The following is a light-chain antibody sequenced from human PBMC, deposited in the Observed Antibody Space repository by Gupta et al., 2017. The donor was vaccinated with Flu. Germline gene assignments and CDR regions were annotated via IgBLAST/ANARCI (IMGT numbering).Light chain of an antibody. Sequence: QSALTQPPSASGSPGQSVTISCTGTSSDVGSYRYVSWYPHHPGKAPKLIISEVTERPSGVPDRFSGSKSDNTASLTVSGLQADDEADYYGSSYAGSNIWVFGGGTKLTVL. J-gene: IGLJ3*02. V-gene: IGLV2-8*01. CDR1: SSDVGSYRY. CDR3: SSYAGSNIWV. CDR2: EVT.